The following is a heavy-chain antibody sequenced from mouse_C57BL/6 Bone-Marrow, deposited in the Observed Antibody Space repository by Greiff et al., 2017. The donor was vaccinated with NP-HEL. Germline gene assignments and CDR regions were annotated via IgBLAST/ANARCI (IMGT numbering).Heavy chain of an antibody. J-gene: IGHJ4*01. Sequence: VKLMESGPGLVAPSQSLSITCTVSGFSLTSYAISWVRQPPGKGLEWLGVIWTGGGTNYNSALQSRLSISQDNSKSQVFLKMISLQTDDTDRYYCGVWLRRVYYYAMDYWGQGTSVTVSS. D-gene: IGHD2-2*01. CDR2: IWTGGGT. CDR3: GVWLRRVYYYAMDY. V-gene: IGHV2-9-1*01. CDR1: GFSLTSYA.